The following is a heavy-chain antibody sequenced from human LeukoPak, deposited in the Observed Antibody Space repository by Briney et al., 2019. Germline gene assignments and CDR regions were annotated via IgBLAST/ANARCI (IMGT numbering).Heavy chain of an antibody. J-gene: IGHJ4*02. CDR1: GYTFTGYY. D-gene: IGHD2-2*01. V-gene: IGHV1-18*04. CDR2: ISAYNGNT. Sequence: ASVKVSCKASGYTFTGYYMHWVRQAPGQGREWMGWISAYNGNTNYAQKLQGRVTMTTDTSTSTAYMELRGLRSDDTAVYYCPSLFSGYCSSTSCPSDYWGQGTLVTVSS. CDR3: PSLFSGYCSSTSCPSDY.